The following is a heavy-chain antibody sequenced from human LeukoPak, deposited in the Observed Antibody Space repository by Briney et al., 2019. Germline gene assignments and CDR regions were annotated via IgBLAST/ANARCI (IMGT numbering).Heavy chain of an antibody. V-gene: IGHV3-23*01. CDR1: EITYSRYV. D-gene: IGHD4-17*01. CDR2: ISASGGTT. CDR3: ATLYGDYNWYFDL. Sequence: GGSLRLSCTSSEITYSRYVMGWLRQAPGKGPERVSTISASGGTTYYADSVQGRFTISRDNSKNTLYLQMNSLRAEDTAVYYCATLYGDYNWYFDLWGRGTLVTVSS. J-gene: IGHJ2*01.